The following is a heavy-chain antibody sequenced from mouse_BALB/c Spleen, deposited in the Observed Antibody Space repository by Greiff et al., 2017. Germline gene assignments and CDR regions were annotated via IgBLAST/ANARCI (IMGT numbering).Heavy chain of an antibody. J-gene: IGHJ4*01. CDR2: ISSGGST. CDR3: ARGYDYAMDY. D-gene: IGHD2-3*01. Sequence: EVKLVESGGGLVKPGGSLKLSCAASGFTFSSYAMSWVRQTPEKRLEWVASISSGGSTYYPDSVKGRFTISRDNARNILYLQMSSLRSEDTAMYYCARGYDYAMDYWGQGTSVTVSS. CDR1: GFTFSSYA. V-gene: IGHV5-6-5*01.